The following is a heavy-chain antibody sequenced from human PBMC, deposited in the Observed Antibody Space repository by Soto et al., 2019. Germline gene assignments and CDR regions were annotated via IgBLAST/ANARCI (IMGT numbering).Heavy chain of an antibody. V-gene: IGHV3-30-3*01. CDR3: ARDRCSGDSCYSDYYYGMDV. Sequence: RLSCAASGFTFSSYTMHWVRQAPGRGLEWVAVISYYGTNKDYADSLEGRFTISRDNSKNTVYLQVDSLRPEDTAVYYCARDRCSGDSCYSDYYYGMDVWGQGTTVTVSS. CDR1: GFTFSSYT. J-gene: IGHJ6*02. CDR2: ISYYGTNK. D-gene: IGHD2-15*01.